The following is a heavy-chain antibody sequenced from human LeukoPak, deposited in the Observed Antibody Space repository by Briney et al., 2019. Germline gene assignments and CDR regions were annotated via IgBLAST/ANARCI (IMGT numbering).Heavy chain of an antibody. CDR1: GGSISSDTYY. Sequence: SETLSLTCTVSGGSISSDTYYWGWIRQPPGKGLEWIGSIYYSGSTYYNPSLRSRVTISVDTSKNQFSLRLSSVTAADTAVYYCARHSVYYAYVWGSYRETRYYFDYWGQGTLVTVSS. CDR2: IYYSGST. CDR3: ARHSVYYAYVWGSYRETRYYFDY. V-gene: IGHV4-39*01. J-gene: IGHJ4*02. D-gene: IGHD3-16*02.